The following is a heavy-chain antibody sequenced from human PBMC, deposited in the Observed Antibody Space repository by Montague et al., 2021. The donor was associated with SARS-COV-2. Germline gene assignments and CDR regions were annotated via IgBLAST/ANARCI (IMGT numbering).Heavy chain of an antibody. Sequence: LSFAASGFTFSSYSMNWVRQAPGKGLEWVSSISSSSSYIYYADSVKGRFTISRDNAKNSLYLQMNSLRAEDTAVYYCARDGDYYDSSGILDYWGQGTLVTVSS. J-gene: IGHJ4*02. D-gene: IGHD3-22*01. CDR3: ARDGDYYDSSGILDY. V-gene: IGHV3-21*01. CDR2: ISSSSSYI. CDR1: GFTFSSYS.